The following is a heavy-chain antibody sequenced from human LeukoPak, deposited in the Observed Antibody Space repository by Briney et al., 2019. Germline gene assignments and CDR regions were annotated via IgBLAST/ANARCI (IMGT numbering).Heavy chain of an antibody. V-gene: IGHV1-2*02. D-gene: IGHD2-15*01. CDR3: ASSGIIGTPSMTQAQDIVVVVAATRDWFDP. J-gene: IGHJ5*02. CDR1: GYTFTSYY. CDR2: INPNSGGT. Sequence: ASVKVSCKASGYTFTSYYMHWVRQAPGQGLEWMGWINPNSGGTNYAQKFQGRVTMTRDTSISTAYMELSRLRSDDTAVYYCASSGIIGTPSMTQAQDIVVVVAATRDWFDPWGQGTLVTVPS.